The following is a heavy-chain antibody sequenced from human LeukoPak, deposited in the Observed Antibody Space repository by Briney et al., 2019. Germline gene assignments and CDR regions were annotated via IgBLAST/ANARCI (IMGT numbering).Heavy chain of an antibody. CDR1: GFTFSSYA. Sequence: GGSLRLSCAASGFTFSSYAMSWVRQAPGKGLGWVSAISGSGGSTYYADSVKGRFTISRDNSKNTLYLQMNSLRAEDTAVYYCANDIVVVPAARGPRDYFDYWGQGTLVTVSS. J-gene: IGHJ4*02. V-gene: IGHV3-23*01. CDR2: ISGSGGST. CDR3: ANDIVVVPAARGPRDYFDY. D-gene: IGHD2-2*01.